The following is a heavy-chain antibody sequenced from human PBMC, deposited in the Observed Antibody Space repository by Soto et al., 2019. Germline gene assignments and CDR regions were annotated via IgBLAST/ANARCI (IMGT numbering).Heavy chain of an antibody. CDR3: VRVRNFEFWSDYYNQNYYSYAMDV. Sequence: GGSLRLSCAASGFAFSSFNMDWVRQAPGKGLEWISYISSSSSSTTYYADSVKGRFTISRDNAKDSLYLQMNSLRDEDTAVYYCVRVRNFEFWSDYYNQNYYSYAMDVWGQGTTVTVSS. V-gene: IGHV3-48*02. CDR1: GFAFSSFN. J-gene: IGHJ6*02. D-gene: IGHD3-3*01. CDR2: ISSSSSSTT.